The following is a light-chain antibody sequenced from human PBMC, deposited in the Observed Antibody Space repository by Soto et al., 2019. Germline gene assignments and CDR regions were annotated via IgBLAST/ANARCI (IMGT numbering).Light chain of an antibody. CDR1: QSVRSY. J-gene: IGKJ1*01. Sequence: EIVLTHSPATLSLSPGERATLSCRASQSVRSYLGWYQQKPGQAPRLLIFAASARPTGIPARISGSGSGTEFTLTISSLRSEDFAVYFCQQYYNWPRTFGQGTKVDIK. CDR3: QQYYNWPRT. CDR2: AAS. V-gene: IGKV3-15*01.